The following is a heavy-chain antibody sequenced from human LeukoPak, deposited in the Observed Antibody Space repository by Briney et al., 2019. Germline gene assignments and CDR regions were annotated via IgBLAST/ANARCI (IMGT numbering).Heavy chain of an antibody. CDR1: GYTFTGYY. CDR2: INPNSGGT. D-gene: IGHD6-6*01. V-gene: IGHV1-2*06. Sequence: ASVKVSCKASGYTFTGYYMHWVRQAPGQGLEWMGRINPNSGGTNYAQKFQGRVTMTRDTSISTAYMELSRLRSDDTAVYYSARRDSSSGLDYWGQGTLVTVSS. CDR3: ARRDSSSGLDY. J-gene: IGHJ4*02.